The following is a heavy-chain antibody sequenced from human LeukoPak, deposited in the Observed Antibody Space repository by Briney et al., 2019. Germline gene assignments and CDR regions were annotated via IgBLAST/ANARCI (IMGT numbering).Heavy chain of an antibody. CDR2: IYYTGST. CDR1: GGSISSGNYY. Sequence: KPSETLSLTCTVSGGSISSGNYYWGWIRQPPGKALEWIGSIYYTGSTNYNPSLKSRVTISVDTSKNQFSLKLRSVTAADTAVYYCARRGHLEVHYYDSSGYYDDYWGQGTLVTVSS. V-gene: IGHV4-39*01. J-gene: IGHJ4*02. D-gene: IGHD3-22*01. CDR3: ARRGHLEVHYYDSSGYYDDY.